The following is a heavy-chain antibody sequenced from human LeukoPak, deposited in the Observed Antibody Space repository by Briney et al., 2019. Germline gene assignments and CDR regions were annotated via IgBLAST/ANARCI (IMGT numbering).Heavy chain of an antibody. V-gene: IGHV3-20*04. Sequence: GGSLRLSCAASGFTFDDYGMNWVRQVPGKGLEWVSSINWNGGSTGYADSVKGRFTISRDNANNSLYLHMNNLRAEDTALYYCAKASGYSYGPPSGYYFDYWGQGTLVTVSS. J-gene: IGHJ4*02. D-gene: IGHD5-18*01. CDR3: AKASGYSYGPPSGYYFDY. CDR1: GFTFDDYG. CDR2: INWNGGST.